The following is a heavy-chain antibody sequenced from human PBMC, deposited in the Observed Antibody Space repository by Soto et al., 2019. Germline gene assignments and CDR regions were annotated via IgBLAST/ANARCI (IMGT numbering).Heavy chain of an antibody. Sequence: QVQLVQSGAEVKKPGSSVKVSCKASGGTFSSYAINWVRQAPGQGLEWMGGIIPIFGTADYAQKFQGRVTITPAESTTTAYMQLSSLRSEDTAVYYCASVAAKYYYYGMDVWGQGTTVTVSS. CDR1: GGTFSSYA. V-gene: IGHV1-69*05. CDR2: IIPIFGTA. J-gene: IGHJ6*02. CDR3: ASVAAKYYYYGMDV. D-gene: IGHD1-26*01.